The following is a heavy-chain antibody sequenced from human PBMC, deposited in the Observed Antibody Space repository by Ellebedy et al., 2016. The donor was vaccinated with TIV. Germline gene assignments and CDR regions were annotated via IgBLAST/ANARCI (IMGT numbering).Heavy chain of an antibody. J-gene: IGHJ4*01. Sequence: PGGSLRLSCAASGFTFSCCAMSWVRQTPGKGLEWVSVISNSGDTTYADYVKGRFTISRDNSKDTLYLQMNSLRAEDTAVYYCPKGQRVVTAPFDYWGHGTLVTVSS. CDR2: ISNSGDTT. V-gene: IGHV3-23*01. CDR3: PKGQRVVTAPFDY. CDR1: GFTFSCCA. D-gene: IGHD2-21*02.